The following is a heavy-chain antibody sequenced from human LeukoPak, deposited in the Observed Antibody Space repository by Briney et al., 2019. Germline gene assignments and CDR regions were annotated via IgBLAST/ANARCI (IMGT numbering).Heavy chain of an antibody. CDR2: IRYDGSNK. V-gene: IGHV3-30*02. CDR1: GFTFSSYG. CDR3: AKDLPGCSSTSCYFPP. Sequence: PGGSLRLSCAASGFTFSSYGMYWVRQAPGKGLEWVAFIRYDGSNKYYADSVKGRFTTSRDNSKNTLYLQMNSLRAEDTAVYYCAKDLPGCSSTSCYFPPWGQGTLVTVSS. D-gene: IGHD2-2*01. J-gene: IGHJ5*02.